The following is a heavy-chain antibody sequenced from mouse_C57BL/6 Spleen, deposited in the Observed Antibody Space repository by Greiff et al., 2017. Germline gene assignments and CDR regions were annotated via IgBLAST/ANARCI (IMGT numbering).Heavy chain of an antibody. CDR3: ARENEGVSNLDY. CDR2: IYPGSGST. CDR1: GYTFTSYW. V-gene: IGHV1-55*01. Sequence: QVQLQQPGAELVKPGASVKMSCKASGYTFTSYWITWVKQRPGQGLEWIGDIYPGSGSTNYTEKFKGKATLTVDTSSSTAYMQLSSLTSEDSAVYYCARENEGVSNLDYWGQGTTLTVSS. D-gene: IGHD6-2*01. J-gene: IGHJ2*01.